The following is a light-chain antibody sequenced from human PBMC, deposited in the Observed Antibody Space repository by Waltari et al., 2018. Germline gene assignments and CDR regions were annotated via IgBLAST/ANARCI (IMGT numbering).Light chain of an antibody. CDR2: DAS. V-gene: IGKV1-16*02. CDR3: QQSYSTPPT. J-gene: IGKJ1*01. CDR1: QDISYF. Sequence: DIQMTQSPSSLSASVGDRVTITCRASQDISYFLAWFQQKPGKAPQSLIYDASTLQSTVPSKFSGRGFGTDFTLTISSLQPEDFATYYCQQSYSTPPTFGQGTKVEIK.